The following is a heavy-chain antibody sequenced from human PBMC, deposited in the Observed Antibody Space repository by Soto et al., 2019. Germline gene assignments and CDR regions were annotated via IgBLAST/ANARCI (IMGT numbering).Heavy chain of an antibody. CDR1: GFTFSRYA. Sequence: GGSLRLSCAASGFTFSRYAMSWVRQAPGKGLERVSAISASGGSTYYADSEKGRFTISRDNSKNTLYLQMNSLRAEGTAVYYCAKQTGYSGYNGYYFDYWGQGTLVTVSS. D-gene: IGHD5-12*01. CDR2: ISASGGST. V-gene: IGHV3-23*01. CDR3: AKQTGYSGYNGYYFDY. J-gene: IGHJ4*02.